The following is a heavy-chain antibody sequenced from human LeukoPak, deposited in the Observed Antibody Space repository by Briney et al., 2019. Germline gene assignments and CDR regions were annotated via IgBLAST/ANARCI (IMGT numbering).Heavy chain of an antibody. Sequence: PGGSLRLSCTASGFTFGDYAMSWFRQAPRKGLEWVGFIRSKAYGGTTEYAASVKGRFTISRDDSKSIAYLQMNSLKTEDTAVYYCTRDLYPDAFDIWGQGTMVTVSS. CDR1: GFTFGDYA. CDR3: TRDLYPDAFDI. D-gene: IGHD2-15*01. CDR2: IRSKAYGGTT. J-gene: IGHJ3*02. V-gene: IGHV3-49*03.